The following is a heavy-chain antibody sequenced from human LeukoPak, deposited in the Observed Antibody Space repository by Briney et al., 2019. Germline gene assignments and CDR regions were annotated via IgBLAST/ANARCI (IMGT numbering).Heavy chain of an antibody. Sequence: PGGSLRLSCAASGFTVSGNYMTWVRQAPGKGLEGVSLIHAGGSTYYADFVQGRFTISRDNSKNTLYLQMNSLRAEDTAVYYCARGSTVIYYFDYWGQGTLVTVSS. D-gene: IGHD4-11*01. CDR3: ARGSTVIYYFDY. CDR2: IHAGGST. V-gene: IGHV3-53*01. CDR1: GFTVSGNY. J-gene: IGHJ4*02.